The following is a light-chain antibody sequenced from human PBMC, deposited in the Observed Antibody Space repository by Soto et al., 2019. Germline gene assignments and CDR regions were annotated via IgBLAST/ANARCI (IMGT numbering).Light chain of an antibody. CDR2: GAS. Sequence: EIVLTQSPGTLSLSPGARAALSCRASQSVSSTYLSWYQQKLGQAPRLLIYGASSRATGTPDRFSGRGSGTEFTLTISSLQPDDFATYYCQHYNSYSEASGQGTKADI. CDR3: QHYNSYSEA. V-gene: IGKV3-20*01. CDR1: QSVSSTY. J-gene: IGKJ1*01.